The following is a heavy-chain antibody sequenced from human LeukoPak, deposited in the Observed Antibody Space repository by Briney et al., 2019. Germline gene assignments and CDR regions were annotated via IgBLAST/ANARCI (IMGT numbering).Heavy chain of an antibody. Sequence: SETLSLTCAVYGGSFSGYYWSWIRQPPGKGLEWIGEINHSGSTNYNPSLKSRVTISVDTSKNQFSLKLSSVTAADTAVYYCARPGYSNGWYVNWGQGALVTVSS. CDR3: ARPGYSNGWYVN. CDR2: INHSGST. CDR1: GGSFSGYY. J-gene: IGHJ4*02. V-gene: IGHV4-34*01. D-gene: IGHD6-19*01.